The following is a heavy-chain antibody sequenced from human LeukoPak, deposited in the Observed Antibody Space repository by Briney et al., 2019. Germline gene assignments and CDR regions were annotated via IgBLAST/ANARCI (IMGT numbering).Heavy chain of an antibody. CDR2: IRYDGSNE. D-gene: IGHD3-22*01. V-gene: IGHV3-30*02. J-gene: IGHJ4*02. CDR1: GFTFSRYT. CDR3: ARDSFGSGYCYGNFDC. Sequence: GGSLRLSCAASGFTFSRYTMHWVRQAPGKGLEWVTIIRYDGSNEYYADSVKGRFTISRDNTKNTLSLQMNSLRAEDTAVYYCARDSFGSGYCYGNFDCWGQGTLVTVSS.